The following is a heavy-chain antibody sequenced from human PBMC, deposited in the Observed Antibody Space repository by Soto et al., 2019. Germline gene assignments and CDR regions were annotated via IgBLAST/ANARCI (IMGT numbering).Heavy chain of an antibody. J-gene: IGHJ3*02. CDR3: ARRGYYSSRVDDAFDI. CDR2: IYHIGYT. CDR1: GGSISGSTTY. D-gene: IGHD3-22*01. Sequence: QLQLQESGPGLVKPSETLSLTCAVSGGSISGSTTYWGWIRQPPGKGLEWIGSIYHIGYTYYNPSLKSRVTIAVDTSQNQFSLKLNSVTAADTAVYYCARRGYYSSRVDDAFDIWGQGTVVTVSS. V-gene: IGHV4-39*01.